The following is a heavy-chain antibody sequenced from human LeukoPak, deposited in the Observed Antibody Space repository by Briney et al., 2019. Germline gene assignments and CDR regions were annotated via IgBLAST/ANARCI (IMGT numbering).Heavy chain of an antibody. CDR2: IIPIFGTA. V-gene: IGHV1-69*13. CDR3: AGSEYQLLMVAFDF. Sequence: SVKVSCKASGGTFSSYAISWVRQAPGQGLEWIGGIIPIFGTANYAQKFQGRVTITADESTSTAYMELSSLRSEDTAVCYCAGSEYQLLMVAFDFWGQGTLVTVSS. CDR1: GGTFSSYA. D-gene: IGHD2-2*01. J-gene: IGHJ4*02.